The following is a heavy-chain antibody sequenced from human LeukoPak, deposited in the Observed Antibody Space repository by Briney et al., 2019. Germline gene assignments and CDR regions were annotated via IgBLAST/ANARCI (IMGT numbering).Heavy chain of an antibody. D-gene: IGHD3-3*01. CDR1: GGSINSALYY. V-gene: IGHV4-39*01. CDR3: ARHTIFCSFINCSPFDP. CDR2: VSHDGIT. J-gene: IGHJ5*02. Sequence: SETLSLTCTVSGGSINSALYYWAWIRQTPEQQLGWIASVSHDGITKYSPSLGGRVSLSADTSKNAFFMEVHSVTAADSAIHYCARHTIFCSFINCSPFDPWGQGTLVTVSS.